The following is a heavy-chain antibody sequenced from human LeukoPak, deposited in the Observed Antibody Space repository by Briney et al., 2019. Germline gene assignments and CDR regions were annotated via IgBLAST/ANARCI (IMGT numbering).Heavy chain of an antibody. CDR1: GGSISSGGYS. D-gene: IGHD4-17*01. V-gene: IGHV4-30-2*01. J-gene: IGHJ4*02. CDR3: ARGSFPTVTTLDY. Sequence: TLSLTCAVSGGSISSGGYSWSWIRQPPGKGLEWIGYIYHSGSTYYNPSLKSRVTISVDTSKNQFSLKLSSVTAADAAVYYCARGSFPTVTTLDYWGQGTLVTVSS. CDR2: IYHSGST.